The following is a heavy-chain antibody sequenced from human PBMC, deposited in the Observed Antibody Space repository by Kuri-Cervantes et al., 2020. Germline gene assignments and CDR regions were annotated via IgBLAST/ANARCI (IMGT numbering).Heavy chain of an antibody. CDR2: IYSGGST. Sequence: GESLKISCAASGFTVSSNYMSWVRQAPGKGLEWVSVIYSGGSTYYADSVRGRFTVSRDNTKNTLYLQMNSLRAEDTAVYYCARGSLIAAAGTAYYFDYWGLGTLVTVSS. J-gene: IGHJ4*02. D-gene: IGHD6-13*01. V-gene: IGHV3-53*01. CDR3: ARGSLIAAAGTAYYFDY. CDR1: GFTVSSNY.